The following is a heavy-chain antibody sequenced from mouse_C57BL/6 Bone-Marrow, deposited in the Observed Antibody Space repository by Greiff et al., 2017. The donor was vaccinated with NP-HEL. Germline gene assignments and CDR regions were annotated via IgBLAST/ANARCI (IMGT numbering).Heavy chain of an antibody. V-gene: IGHV14-3*01. CDR1: GFNIKNTY. CDR2: IDPANGNT. Sequence: VQLQQSVAELVRPGASVKLSCTASGFNIKNTYMHWVKQRPEQGLEWIGRIDPANGNTKYAPKFQGKATITADTSSNTAYLQLSSLTPEDTAIYYCARWARPTVVPFAYWGQGTLVTVSA. CDR3: ARWARPTVVPFAY. D-gene: IGHD1-1*01. J-gene: IGHJ3*01.